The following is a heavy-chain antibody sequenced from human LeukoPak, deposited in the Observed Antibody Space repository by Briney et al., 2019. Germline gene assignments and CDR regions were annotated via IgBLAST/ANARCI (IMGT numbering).Heavy chain of an antibody. Sequence: GGSLRLSCAASGFIFSSYTMNWVRQDPGKGLERFSSISSSSSYKYYADSVKGRFTISRDNAKNSVFLQMNSLRAEDTAVYYCARQLRRYYYDTSGYNDWGQGTLVTVSS. CDR2: ISSSSSYK. CDR3: ARQLRRYYYDTSGYND. J-gene: IGHJ4*02. V-gene: IGHV3-21*01. D-gene: IGHD3-22*01. CDR1: GFIFSSYT.